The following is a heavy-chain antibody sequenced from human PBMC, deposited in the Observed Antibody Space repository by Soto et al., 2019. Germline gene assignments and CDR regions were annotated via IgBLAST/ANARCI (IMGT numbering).Heavy chain of an antibody. CDR1: GFTFSSHV. D-gene: IGHD4-17*01. CDR3: LNGDYY. J-gene: IGHJ4*02. CDR2: INSGSTSI. Sequence: EEHLVESGGGLVQPGGSLRLSCAASGFTFSSHVMYWVRQAPGKGLEWVSSINSGSTSIYYADSVKGRFTISRDNGKNSLYLLMSSLRADDTAVYYCLNGDYYVGQGTLVTVSS. V-gene: IGHV3-48*01.